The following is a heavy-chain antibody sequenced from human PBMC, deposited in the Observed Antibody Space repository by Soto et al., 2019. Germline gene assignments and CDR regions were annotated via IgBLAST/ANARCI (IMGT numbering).Heavy chain of an antibody. CDR2: ISYDGSNK. CDR1: GFTFSSYG. J-gene: IGHJ4*02. V-gene: IGHV3-30*18. Sequence: GGSLRLSCAASGFTFSSYGMHWVRQAPGKGLEWVAVISYDGSNKYYADSVKGRFTISRDNSKNTLYLQMNSLRAEDTAVYYCAKDVSDIVVVVAAGLDYWGQGTLVTVSS. D-gene: IGHD2-15*01. CDR3: AKDVSDIVVVVAAGLDY.